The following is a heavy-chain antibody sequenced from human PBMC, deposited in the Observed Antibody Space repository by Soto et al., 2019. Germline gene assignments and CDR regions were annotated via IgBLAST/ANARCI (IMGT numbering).Heavy chain of an antibody. J-gene: IGHJ4*02. V-gene: IGHV1-69*02. CDR3: AGGGGSATGAFDY. D-gene: IGHD3-16*01. CDR1: GGTFSSYT. CDR2: IIPILGIA. Sequence: QVQLVQSGAEVKKPGSSVKVSCKASGGTFSSYTISWVRQAPGQGLEWMGRIIPILGIANYAQKFQGRVTITEDKSTSTAYMGLSSLRSEDTAVYYCAGGGGSATGAFDYWGQGTLVTVSS.